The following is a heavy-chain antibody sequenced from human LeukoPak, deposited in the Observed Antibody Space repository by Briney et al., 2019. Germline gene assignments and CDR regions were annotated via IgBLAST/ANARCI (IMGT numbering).Heavy chain of an antibody. CDR2: ISSGGSTI. CDR1: GFTFSSYE. J-gene: IGHJ4*02. Sequence: GGSLRLSCAASGFTFSSYEMNWVRQAPGKGLEWVSYISSGGSTIYYADSVKGRFTISRDNAKNSLYLQMNSLRAEDTAVYYCARYCSGGSCYWGFDYWGQGTLVTVSS. D-gene: IGHD2-15*01. CDR3: ARYCSGGSCYWGFDY. V-gene: IGHV3-48*03.